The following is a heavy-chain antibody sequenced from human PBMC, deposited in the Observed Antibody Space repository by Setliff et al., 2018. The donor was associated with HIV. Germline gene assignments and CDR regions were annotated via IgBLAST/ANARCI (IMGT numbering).Heavy chain of an antibody. Sequence: GGSLRLSCAASGFTFSSYWMHWVRQAPGKGLVWVSRINSDGSSTSYADSVKGRFTISRDNAKNTLYLQMNSLRAEDSAIYYCVKGQGFCSMTSCALDWFGPWGQGTLVTVSS. CDR3: VKGQGFCSMTSCALDWFGP. D-gene: IGHD2-2*01. J-gene: IGHJ5*02. CDR2: INSDGSST. CDR1: GFTFSSYW. V-gene: IGHV3-74*01.